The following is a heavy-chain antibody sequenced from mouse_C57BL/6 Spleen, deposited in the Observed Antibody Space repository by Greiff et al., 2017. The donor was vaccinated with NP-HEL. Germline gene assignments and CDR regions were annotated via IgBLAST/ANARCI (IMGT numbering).Heavy chain of an antibody. CDR1: GYTFTSYW. Sequence: QVQLQQPGAELVKPGASVKVSCKASGYTFTSYWMHWVKQRPGQGLEWIGRIHPSDSETHYNQKFKDKATLTVDKSSSTAYMQLSSLTSEDSAVYYCARDIEYYLDYWGQGTTLTVSS. J-gene: IGHJ2*01. V-gene: IGHV1-74*01. CDR2: IHPSDSET. CDR3: ARDIEYYLDY.